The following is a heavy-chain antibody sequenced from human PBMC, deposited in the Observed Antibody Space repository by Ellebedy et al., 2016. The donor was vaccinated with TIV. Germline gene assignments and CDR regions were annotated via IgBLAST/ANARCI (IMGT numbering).Heavy chain of an antibody. Sequence: PGGSLRLSCAASGFTFSSYGMHWVRQAPGKGLEWVAVIWYDGSNNYYADSVKGRFTISRDNSRNTLYLQMNSLRAEDTAVYYCARDQGSGRGAFDYWGQGTLVTVSS. D-gene: IGHD6-19*01. CDR2: IWYDGSNN. CDR3: ARDQGSGRGAFDY. CDR1: GFTFSSYG. V-gene: IGHV3-33*01. J-gene: IGHJ4*02.